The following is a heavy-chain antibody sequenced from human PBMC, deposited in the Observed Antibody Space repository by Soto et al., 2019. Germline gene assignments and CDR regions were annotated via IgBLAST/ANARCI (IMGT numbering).Heavy chain of an antibody. CDR1: GGSISSGGYS. D-gene: IGHD3-22*01. J-gene: IGHJ4*02. CDR3: ARVRGYYDSSGYYAHLFDY. Sequence: PSETLSLTCAVSGGSISSGGYSWSWIRQPPGKGLEWIGYIYHSGSTYYNPSLKSRVTISVDRSKNQFSLKLSSVTAADTAVYYCARVRGYYDSSGYYAHLFDYWGQGTLVTVS. V-gene: IGHV4-30-2*01. CDR2: IYHSGST.